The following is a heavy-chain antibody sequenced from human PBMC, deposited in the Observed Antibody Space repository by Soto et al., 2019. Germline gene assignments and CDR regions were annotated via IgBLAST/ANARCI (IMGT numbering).Heavy chain of an antibody. V-gene: IGHV1-18*04. J-gene: IGHJ6*02. D-gene: IGHD2-2*01. CDR3: ARDLCSTTSCYYYGMDV. CDR2: INTYSGNT. Sequence: ASVKVSCKASGYTFASYGLSWVRQAPGQGPEWMGWINTYSGNTNTAQNLQGRVTMTKDTFTSTAYMELRSLRSDDTAVYYCARDLCSTTSCYYYGMDVWGQGTTVTVSS. CDR1: GYTFASYG.